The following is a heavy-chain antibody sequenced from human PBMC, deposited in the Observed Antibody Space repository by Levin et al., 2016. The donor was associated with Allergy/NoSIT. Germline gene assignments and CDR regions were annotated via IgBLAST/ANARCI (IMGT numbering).Heavy chain of an antibody. CDR2: INPSGGST. V-gene: IGHV1-46*01. Sequence: WVRQAPGQGLEWMGIINPSGGSTSYAQKFQGRVTMTRDTSTSTVYMELSSLRSEDTAVYYCARDYYYGSGFSGWFDPWGQGTLVTVSS. D-gene: IGHD3-10*01. CDR3: ARDYYYGSGFSGWFDP. J-gene: IGHJ5*02.